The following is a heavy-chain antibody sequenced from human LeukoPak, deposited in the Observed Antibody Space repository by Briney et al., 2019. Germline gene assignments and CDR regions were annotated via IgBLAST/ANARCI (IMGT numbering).Heavy chain of an antibody. Sequence: SETLSLTCTVSGGSVSNSLYYWRWIRQPPGKGLEWIGYIYYNGDTNYNPSLKSRVIISIDTSSNQFSLRLNSMTAADTAVYYCARDRSGYDPYYFDYWGQGTLVTVSS. CDR2: IYYNGDT. CDR1: GGSVSNSLYY. V-gene: IGHV4-61*01. D-gene: IGHD5-12*01. CDR3: ARDRSGYDPYYFDY. J-gene: IGHJ4*02.